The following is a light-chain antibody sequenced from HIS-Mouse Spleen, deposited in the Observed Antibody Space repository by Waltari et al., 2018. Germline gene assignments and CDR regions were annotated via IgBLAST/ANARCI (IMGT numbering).Light chain of an antibody. CDR3: SSYTSSSTYV. CDR2: DVS. Sequence: QSALTQPASVSGSPGQSITISCTGTSSDVGGYTYASWYQHHPGKAPKLMIYDVSNRPSGVSNRFSGSKSGTTASLTISGLQAEDEADYYCSSYTSSSTYVFGTGTKVTVL. J-gene: IGLJ1*01. V-gene: IGLV2-14*03. CDR1: SSDVGGYTY.